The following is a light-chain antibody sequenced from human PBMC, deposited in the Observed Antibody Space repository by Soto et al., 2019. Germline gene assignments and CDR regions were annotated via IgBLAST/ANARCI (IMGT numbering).Light chain of an antibody. CDR1: QTISSW. CDR3: QHYNSYSEA. CDR2: KAS. Sequence: DIQMTQSPSTLSGSVGYRVTITCRASQTISSWLAWYQQKTGKAPKLLIYKASTLKSGVPSRFSGSLYGTEFTLTISSLQTDDFATYYCQHYNSYSEAFGQGTKVDIK. V-gene: IGKV1-5*03. J-gene: IGKJ1*01.